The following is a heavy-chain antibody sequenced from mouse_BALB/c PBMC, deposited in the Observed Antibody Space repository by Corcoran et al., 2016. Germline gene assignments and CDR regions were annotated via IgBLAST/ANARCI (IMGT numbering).Heavy chain of an antibody. J-gene: IGHJ3*01. V-gene: IGHV1-18*01. D-gene: IGHD2-14*01. CDR3: ARDYRYDGKAWFSY. CDR1: GYSFTGYT. CDR2: INPYNGGT. Sequence: EVQLQQSGPELVKPGASMKISCKASGYSFTGYTMNWVKQSHGKNLEWIGLINPYNGGTSYNQKFKGKATLTVDKSSSTAYMELLSLTSEDSAVYDCARDYRYDGKAWFSYWGQGTLVTVSS.